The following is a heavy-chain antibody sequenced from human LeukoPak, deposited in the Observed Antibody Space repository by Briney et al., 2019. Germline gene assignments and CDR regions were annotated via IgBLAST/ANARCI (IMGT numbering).Heavy chain of an antibody. CDR1: GFTFSSYS. CDR2: ISSSSSYI. Sequence: GGSLRLSCAASGFTFSSYSMNWVRQAPGKGLEWVSSISSSSSYIYYADSVKGRFTISRDNAKNSLYLQMNSLRAEDTAVYYSAREFVVVVAASYYYYYGMDVWGQGTTVTVSS. J-gene: IGHJ6*02. D-gene: IGHD2-15*01. CDR3: AREFVVVVAASYYYYYGMDV. V-gene: IGHV3-21*01.